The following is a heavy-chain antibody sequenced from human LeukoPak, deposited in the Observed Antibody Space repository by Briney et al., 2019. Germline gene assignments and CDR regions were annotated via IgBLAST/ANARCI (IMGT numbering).Heavy chain of an antibody. CDR2: ISSSSSYI. V-gene: IGHV3-21*01. D-gene: IGHD2-15*01. CDR1: GFTFSSYS. CDR3: ARLYRVAATFDP. J-gene: IGHJ5*02. Sequence: GGSLRLSCAASGFTFSSYSMNWVRQAPGKGLEWVSSISSSSSYIYYADSVKGRFTISRDNAKNSLYLQMNSRRAEDTAVYYCARLYRVAATFDPWGQGTLVTVSS.